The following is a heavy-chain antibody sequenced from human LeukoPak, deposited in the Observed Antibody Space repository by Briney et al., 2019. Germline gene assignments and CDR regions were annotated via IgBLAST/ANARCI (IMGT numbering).Heavy chain of an antibody. CDR3: ARGLGTYRSSWYFFYGMDV. CDR2: IFGGGST. J-gene: IGHJ6*02. Sequence: GGSLRLSCAASGFSVSSNYMNWVRQAPGRGLEWVSIIFGGGSTYYTDSVKGRFTVSRDTSKNTLHLQMNRLRAEDTAVYYCARGLGTYRSSWYFFYGMDVWGLGTTVTVSS. V-gene: IGHV3-66*01. D-gene: IGHD6-13*01. CDR1: GFSVSSNY.